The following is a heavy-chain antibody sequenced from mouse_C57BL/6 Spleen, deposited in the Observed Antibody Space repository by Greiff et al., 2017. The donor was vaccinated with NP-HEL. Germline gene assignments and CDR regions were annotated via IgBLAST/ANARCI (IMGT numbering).Heavy chain of an antibody. CDR2: IDPSDSYT. J-gene: IGHJ1*03. D-gene: IGHD1-1*01. V-gene: IGHV1-69*01. CDR3: ARNYYGSRYFDV. CDR1: GYTFTSYW. Sequence: QVQLQQPGAELVMPGASVKLSCKASGYTFTSYWMHWVKQRPGQGLEWIGEIDPSDSYTNYNQKFKGKSTLTVDKSSSTAYMQLSSLTSEDSAVYYCARNYYGSRYFDVWGTGTTVTVSS.